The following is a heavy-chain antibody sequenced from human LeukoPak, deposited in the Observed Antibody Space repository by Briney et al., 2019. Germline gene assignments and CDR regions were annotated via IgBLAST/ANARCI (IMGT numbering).Heavy chain of an antibody. CDR2: ISYDGSNK. V-gene: IGHV3-30*04. J-gene: IGHJ4*02. Sequence: GGPLGLSCEASGFTFSSYAMHGVGQAPGKGLEWVAVISYDGSNKYYADSVKGRFTISRDNSKNTLYLQMNSLRADDTAVYYCAREFLEDYWGQGTLVTVSS. D-gene: IGHD3-3*01. CDR3: AREFLEDY. CDR1: GFTFSSYA.